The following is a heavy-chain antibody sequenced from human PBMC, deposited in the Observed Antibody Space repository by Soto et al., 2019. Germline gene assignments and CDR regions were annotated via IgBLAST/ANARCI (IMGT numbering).Heavy chain of an antibody. Sequence: QVQLVQSGVEVEKPGASVKVSCKASGYTFTSYGVSWVRQAPGQGLEWMGWISAYNGNTNYAQKFQGRVTMTTDTSSSTAYMELRSLRSDDTAVYYCARDVPTVTTGGPDYWGQGTLVTVPS. V-gene: IGHV1-18*01. D-gene: IGHD4-17*01. CDR2: ISAYNGNT. CDR1: GYTFTSYG. J-gene: IGHJ4*02. CDR3: ARDVPTVTTGGPDY.